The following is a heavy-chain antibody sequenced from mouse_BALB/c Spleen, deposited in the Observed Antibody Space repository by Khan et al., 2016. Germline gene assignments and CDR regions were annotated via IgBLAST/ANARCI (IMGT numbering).Heavy chain of an antibody. D-gene: IGHD1-1*01. Sequence: EVTLLESGGGLVQPGGSLKLSCAASGFAFSRYWMSWVRQAPGKGLEWIGEINPDSSTINYKPSLKDKFIITRDNAKNTLYLQMSKVRSEDTALYYCARAGDYGYHAYWGQGTLVTGSA. J-gene: IGHJ3*01. V-gene: IGHV4-1*02. CDR3: ARAGDYGYHAY. CDR1: GFAFSRYW. CDR2: INPDSSTI.